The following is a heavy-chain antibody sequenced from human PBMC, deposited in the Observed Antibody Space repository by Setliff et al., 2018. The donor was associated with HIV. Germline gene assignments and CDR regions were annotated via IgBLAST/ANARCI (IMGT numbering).Heavy chain of an antibody. CDR3: ARRRETIVVVIGIPNWYFDL. D-gene: IGHD2-21*01. J-gene: IGHJ2*01. CDR1: GYSISSGYY. V-gene: IGHV4-38-2*01. Sequence: SETLSLTCAVSGYSISSGYYWGWIRQPPGKGLEWIGTIYHGGSTYYNPSLKSRVTISVDTSKNQFSLRLSSVTAADSAVYYCARRRETIVVVIGIPNWYFDLWGRGTLVTSPQ. CDR2: IYHGGST.